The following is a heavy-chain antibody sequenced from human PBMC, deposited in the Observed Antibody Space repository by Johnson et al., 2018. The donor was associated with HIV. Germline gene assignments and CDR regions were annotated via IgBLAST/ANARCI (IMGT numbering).Heavy chain of an antibody. CDR1: GFTFGSYA. CDR2: ITISGGST. CDR3: AKDMSVAGLYDAFDI. D-gene: IGHD6-19*01. J-gene: IGHJ3*02. Sequence: VQLVESGGGLVQPGGSLRLSCAASGFTFGSYAMSWVRQAPGKGLEWVSSITISGGSTHYADSVKGRFTISRDNSKNILYLQMNSLRAEDTALYYCAKDMSVAGLYDAFDIWGQGTRVTVAS. V-gene: IGHV3-23*04.